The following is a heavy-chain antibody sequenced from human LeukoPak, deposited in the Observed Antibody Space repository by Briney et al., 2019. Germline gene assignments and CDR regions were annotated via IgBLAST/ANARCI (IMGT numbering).Heavy chain of an antibody. J-gene: IGHJ6*02. CDR1: GFTFSSYA. CDR2: ISYDGSNK. D-gene: IGHD3-10*01. V-gene: IGHV3-30-3*01. Sequence: GSLRLSCAASGFTFSSYAMHWVRQAPGKGLEWVAVISYDGSNKYYADSVKGRFTISRDISKNTLSLQMNSLRAEDTALYYCARSLHCYGSGSYRVGYGMDVWGQGTTVTVSS. CDR3: ARSLHCYGSGSYRVGYGMDV.